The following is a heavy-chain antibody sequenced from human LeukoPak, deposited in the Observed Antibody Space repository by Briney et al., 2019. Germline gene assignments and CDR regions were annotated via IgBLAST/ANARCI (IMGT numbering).Heavy chain of an antibody. CDR1: GFIFYDYA. CDR3: AKAAGALDY. CDR2: ISWNSGSI. Sequence: GRSLRLSCAASGFIFYDYAMHWVRQAPGKGLEWVSGISWNSGSIGYADSVKGRFTISRDNAKNSLYLQMNSLRAEDTALYYCAKAAGALDYWGQGTLVTVSS. V-gene: IGHV3-9*01. J-gene: IGHJ4*02. D-gene: IGHD6-19*01.